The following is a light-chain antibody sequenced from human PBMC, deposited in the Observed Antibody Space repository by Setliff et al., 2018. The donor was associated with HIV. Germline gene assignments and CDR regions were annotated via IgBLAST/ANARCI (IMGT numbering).Light chain of an antibody. CDR2: QAS. V-gene: IGLV2-23*01. CDR3: CSNTGSNTYV. CDR1: SGDVGRYNL. Sequence: QSALTQPASVSGSPGQSITISCPGTSGDVGRYNLVSWYQQQPGKPPKLMIYQASKRPSGVSNRFSGSKSGNTASLTIFGLQAEDEADYYCCSNTGSNTYVFGTGTKVTVL. J-gene: IGLJ1*01.